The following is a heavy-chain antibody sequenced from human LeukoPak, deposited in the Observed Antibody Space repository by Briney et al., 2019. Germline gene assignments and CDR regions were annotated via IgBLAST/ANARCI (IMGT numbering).Heavy chain of an antibody. J-gene: IGHJ2*01. CDR3: ARGGKKRQNSGWNVYWYFDL. Sequence: PSETLSLTCTVSGGSISSGGYYWSWVRQPPGKGLEWIGEIYHSGSTNYNPSLKSRVTISVDKSKNQFSLKLSSVTAADTAVYYCARGGKKRQNSGWNVYWYFDLWGRGTLVTVSS. D-gene: IGHD6-19*01. CDR1: GGSISSGGYY. V-gene: IGHV4-39*07. CDR2: IYHSGST.